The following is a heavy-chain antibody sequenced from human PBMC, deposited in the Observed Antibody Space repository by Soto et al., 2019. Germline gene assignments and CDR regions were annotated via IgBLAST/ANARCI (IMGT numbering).Heavy chain of an antibody. CDR3: AREYGSGSLFMDD. V-gene: IGHV1-2*04. J-gene: IGHJ4*02. CDR1: GYSFTDYH. Sequence: VASVKVSCKASGYSFTDYHIHWVRQAPGQGLEWLGRINPKSGGTSTAQKFQGWVTMTTDTSISTASMELTRLTSDDTAIYYCAREYGSGSLFMDDWGQGTLGTVS. CDR2: INPKSGGT. D-gene: IGHD3-10*01.